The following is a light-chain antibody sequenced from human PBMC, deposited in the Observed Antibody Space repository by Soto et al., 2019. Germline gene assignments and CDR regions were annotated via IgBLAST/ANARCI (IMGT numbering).Light chain of an antibody. V-gene: IGLV2-14*01. CDR3: SSYTSSSTLV. J-gene: IGLJ2*01. CDR2: EVS. CDR1: SSDVGGYKY. Sequence: QSALTQPASVSGSPGQSITISCTGTSSDVGGYKYVSWYQQHPAKAPKLMIFEVSNRPSGISNRFSGSKSGNTASLTISGLQAADEADYYCSSYTSSSTLVFGGGTKVTVL.